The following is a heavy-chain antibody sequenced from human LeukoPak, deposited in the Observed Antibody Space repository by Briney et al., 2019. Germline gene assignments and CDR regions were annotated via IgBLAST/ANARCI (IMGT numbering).Heavy chain of an antibody. V-gene: IGHV3-30*18. CDR3: AKDRHFYGAGTYYNLDY. J-gene: IGHJ4*02. CDR1: GXIFSTHG. Sequence: PGGSLRLSCAASGXIFSTHGMHWVRQAPGKGREWVSLISYDGSTKYYADSVEGRFTISRDNSKSTLYLQLNSLRVEDTAVYYCAKDRHFYGAGTYYNLDYWGQGTLVTVSS. D-gene: IGHD3-10*01. CDR2: ISYDGSTK.